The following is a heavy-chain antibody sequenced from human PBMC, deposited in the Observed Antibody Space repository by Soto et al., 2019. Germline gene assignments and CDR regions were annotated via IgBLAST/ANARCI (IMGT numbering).Heavy chain of an antibody. CDR2: IYPGDSDT. J-gene: IGHJ6*02. D-gene: IGHD6-13*01. V-gene: IGHV5-51*01. CDR3: ARTSAGGKYYYGMDV. CDR1: GYSFTSYW. Sequence: GESLKISCKGSGYSFTSYWIGWVRQMPGKGLEWMGIIYPGDSDTRYSPSFQGQVTISADKSISTAYLQWSSLKASDTAMYYCARTSAGGKYYYGMDVWVQRTTVTVSS.